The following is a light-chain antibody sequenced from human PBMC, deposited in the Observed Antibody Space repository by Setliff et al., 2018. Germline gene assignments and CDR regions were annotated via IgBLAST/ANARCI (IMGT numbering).Light chain of an antibody. J-gene: IGLJ1*01. CDR1: SSDVGGYNF. CDR2: EVS. Sequence: LAQPPSASGSPGQSVTISCTGTSSDVGGYNFVAWYQQHPGKAPKLMIYEVSKRPSGVPDRFSGSKSGNTASLTVSGLQAEDEADYYCSSYAGNYIYVFGTGTKGTVL. CDR3: SSYAGNYIYV. V-gene: IGLV2-8*01.